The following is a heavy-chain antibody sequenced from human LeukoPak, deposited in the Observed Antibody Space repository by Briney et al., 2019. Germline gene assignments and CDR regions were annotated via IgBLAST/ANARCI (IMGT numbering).Heavy chain of an antibody. CDR2: VSYSVST. CDR1: GDSISSYF. Sequence: SETLSLTRTVSGDSISSYFWNWIRPTPGKGLEKIGHVSYSVSTNHNPSFKSRVTISVDTSKKQFSLKLNSVTAADTAVYYCARRRAEGGSNGHYNWFDPWGQGTLVTVSS. J-gene: IGHJ5*02. V-gene: IGHV4-59*08. D-gene: IGHD6-13*01. CDR3: ARRRAEGGSNGHYNWFDP.